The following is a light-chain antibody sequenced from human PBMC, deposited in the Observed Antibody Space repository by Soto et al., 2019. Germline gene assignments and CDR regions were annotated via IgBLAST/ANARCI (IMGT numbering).Light chain of an antibody. V-gene: IGLV2-14*01. CDR3: SSYRKSNTFV. CDR1: SGDIGTYHY. Sequence: QSALTQPASVSGSPGQSITISCTGTSGDIGTYHYVSWFQQHPGKAPNLIIHEVSHRPSGVSTRFSGSKSGTTASLTISGLQAEDEADYDCSSYRKSNTFVFGTGTKVT. J-gene: IGLJ1*01. CDR2: EVS.